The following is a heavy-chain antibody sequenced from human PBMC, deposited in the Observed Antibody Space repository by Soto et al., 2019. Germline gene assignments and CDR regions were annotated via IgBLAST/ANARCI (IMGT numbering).Heavy chain of an antibody. CDR1: GFTFSSSG. CDR3: ARGNWKYGYFDY. J-gene: IGHJ4*02. Sequence: QVQLVESGGGVVQPGRSLRLSCVASGFTFSSSGMHWVRQAPGKGLQWVAVIWYDGGNKYNVDSVKGRFTISRDNSKNTRYRQMNSLRAEDTAVYYCARGNWKYGYFDYWGQGTLVTVSS. CDR2: IWYDGGNK. D-gene: IGHD1-7*01. V-gene: IGHV3-33*01.